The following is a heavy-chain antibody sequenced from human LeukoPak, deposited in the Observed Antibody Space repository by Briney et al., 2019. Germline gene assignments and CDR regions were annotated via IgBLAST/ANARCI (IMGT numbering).Heavy chain of an antibody. CDR3: AVYGDYGVSYFDY. D-gene: IGHD4-17*01. V-gene: IGHV4-39*01. CDR2: IYYSGST. CDR1: GGSISSSSYY. Sequence: SETLSLTCTVSGGSISSSSYYWGWIRQPPGKGLEWIGSIYYSGSTYYNPSLKSRVTISVDTSKNQFSLKLSSVTAADTAVYYCAVYGDYGVSYFDYWGQGTLVTVSS. J-gene: IGHJ4*02.